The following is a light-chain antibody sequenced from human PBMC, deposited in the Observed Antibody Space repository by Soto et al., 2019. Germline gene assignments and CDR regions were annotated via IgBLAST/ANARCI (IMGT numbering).Light chain of an antibody. J-gene: IGLJ3*02. V-gene: IGLV1-51*02. CDR1: SSNIGKNY. Sequence: QSVLTQSPSVSAAPGLKVTISCSGSSSNIGKNYVSSYQQLQETAPQRLIYENVKRPSGIPDRFSGSKSGTSATLGITGLQTGDEADDYCGTWDSSLEAGVFGGGTKLTVL. CDR3: GTWDSSLEAGV. CDR2: ENV.